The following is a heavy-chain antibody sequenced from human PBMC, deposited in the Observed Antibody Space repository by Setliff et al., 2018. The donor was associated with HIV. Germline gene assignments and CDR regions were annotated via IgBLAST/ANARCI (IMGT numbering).Heavy chain of an antibody. D-gene: IGHD3-3*01. CDR2: VFHSGGT. CDR1: GYSISSGFY. CDR3: ARRTIWGDAFDI. Sequence: PSETLSLTCNVSGYSISSGFYWGWIRQPPGKGLEWIGNVFHSGGTDYNPSLKSRVTMSVETSENQFSLRLTSVTAADTAVYYCARRTIWGDAFDIWGQGTMVT. J-gene: IGHJ3*02. V-gene: IGHV4-38-2*02.